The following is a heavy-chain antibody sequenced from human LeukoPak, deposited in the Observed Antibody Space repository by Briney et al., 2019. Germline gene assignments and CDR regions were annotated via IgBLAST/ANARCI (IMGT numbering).Heavy chain of an antibody. Sequence: ASVKVSCKASGYTFTGYYMHWVRQAPGQGLEWMGGIIPIFGTANYAQKFQGRVTITADESTSTAYMELSSLRSEDTAVYYCARRNIPGWFDPWGQGTLVTVSS. V-gene: IGHV1-69*13. CDR1: GYTFTGYY. J-gene: IGHJ5*02. CDR3: ARRNIPGWFDP. CDR2: IIPIFGTA. D-gene: IGHD2/OR15-2a*01.